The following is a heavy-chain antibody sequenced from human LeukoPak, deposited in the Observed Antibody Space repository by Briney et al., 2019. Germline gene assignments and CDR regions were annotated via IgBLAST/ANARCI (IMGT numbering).Heavy chain of an antibody. D-gene: IGHD6-19*01. J-gene: IGHJ5*02. V-gene: IGHV1-2*02. CDR2: INPNSGGT. CDR3: ARDGSPYSSGWYGGNWFDP. Sequence: ASVKVSCKASGYTFTGYYMHWVRQAPGQGLEWMGWINPNSGGTNYAQKFQGRITMTRDTSISTAYMELSRLRSDDTAVYYCARDGSPYSSGWYGGNWFDPWGQGTLVTVSS. CDR1: GYTFTGYY.